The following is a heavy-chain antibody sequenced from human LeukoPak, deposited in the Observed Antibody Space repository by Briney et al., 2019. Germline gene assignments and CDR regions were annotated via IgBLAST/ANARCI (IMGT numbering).Heavy chain of an antibody. CDR3: ARDHDYSNYYFDY. V-gene: IGHV3-33*01. D-gene: IGHD4-11*01. CDR1: GFTFSSYG. J-gene: IGHJ4*02. Sequence: GGSLRLSCAASGFTFSSYGMHWVRQAPGKGLEWVAVIWCDGSNKYYADSVKGRFTISRDNSKNTLYLQMNSLRAEDTAVYYCARDHDYSNYYFDYWGQGTLVTVSS. CDR2: IWCDGSNK.